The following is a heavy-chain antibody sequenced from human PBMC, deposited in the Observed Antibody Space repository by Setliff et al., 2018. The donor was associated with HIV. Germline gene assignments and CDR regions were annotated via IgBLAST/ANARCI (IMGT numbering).Heavy chain of an antibody. Sequence: ASVKVSCKASGYTFTSYYMHWVRQAPGQGLEWMGIINPSGGSTSYAQKFQGRVAMTRDTSTSTVYMELSSPRSEDTAVYYCATRPRDDFWSGFDYWGRGTLVTVSS. CDR2: INPSGGST. J-gene: IGHJ4*02. CDR1: GYTFTSYY. CDR3: ATRPRDDFWSGFDY. D-gene: IGHD3-3*01. V-gene: IGHV1-46*01.